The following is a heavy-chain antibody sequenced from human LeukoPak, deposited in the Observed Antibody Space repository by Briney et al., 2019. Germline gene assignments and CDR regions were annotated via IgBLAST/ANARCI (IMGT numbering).Heavy chain of an antibody. J-gene: IGHJ4*02. CDR2: VYYSGST. CDR1: GGSISSYY. V-gene: IGHV4-59*08. D-gene: IGHD3-22*01. Sequence: SETLSLTCAVSGGSISSYYWSWIRQPPGKGLEWIGDVYYSGSTNYNPSLKSRVTISVETSKNQFSLKLSSAAAADTAVYYCARHAHYYDSSGYYTLDYWGQGTLVTVSS. CDR3: ARHAHYYDSSGYYTLDY.